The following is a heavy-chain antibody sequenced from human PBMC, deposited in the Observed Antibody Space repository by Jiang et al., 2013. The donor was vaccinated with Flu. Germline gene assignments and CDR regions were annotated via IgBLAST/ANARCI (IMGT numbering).Heavy chain of an antibody. J-gene: IGHJ6*02. D-gene: IGHD4-17*01. Sequence: GSGLVKPSQTLSLTCAVSGGSISSGGYSWSWIRQPPGKGLEWIGYIYHSGSTYYNPSLKSRVTISVDRSKNQFSLKLSSVTVADTAVYYCARAVGMTTVTTANSYYGMDVWGQGTTVTVSS. CDR1: GGSISSGGYS. V-gene: IGHV4-30-2*01. CDR3: ARAVGMTTVTTANSYYGMDV. CDR2: IYHSGST.